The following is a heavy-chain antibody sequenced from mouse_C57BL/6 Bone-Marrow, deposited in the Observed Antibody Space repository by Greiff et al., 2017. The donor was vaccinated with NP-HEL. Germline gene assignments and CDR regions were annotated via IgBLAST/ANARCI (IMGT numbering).Heavy chain of an antibody. Sequence: EVQGVESGGGLVKPGGSLKLSCAASGFTFSSYAMSWVRQTPEKRLEWVATISDGGSYTYYPDNVKGRFTISRDNAKNNLYLQMSHLKSEDTAMYYCAREERIYGSSSLWAMDYWGQGTSVTVSS. CDR1: GFTFSSYA. CDR2: ISDGGSYT. CDR3: AREERIYGSSSLWAMDY. J-gene: IGHJ4*01. V-gene: IGHV5-4*01. D-gene: IGHD1-1*01.